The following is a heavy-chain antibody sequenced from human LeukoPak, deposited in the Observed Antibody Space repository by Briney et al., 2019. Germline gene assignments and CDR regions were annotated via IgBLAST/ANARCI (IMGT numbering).Heavy chain of an antibody. V-gene: IGHV4-39*01. Sequence: SETLSLTCIVSGGSISRSSYYWGWLRQPARRWRGWLGSISDSGSTYYRPPLKSRFTIPEATSKNQCTLKWRVCTAGETVVFYCARQDIWFGELVVWGQGTTVTVSS. CDR2: ISDSGST. CDR3: ARQDIWFGELVV. J-gene: IGHJ6*02. D-gene: IGHD3-10*01. CDR1: GGSISRSSYY.